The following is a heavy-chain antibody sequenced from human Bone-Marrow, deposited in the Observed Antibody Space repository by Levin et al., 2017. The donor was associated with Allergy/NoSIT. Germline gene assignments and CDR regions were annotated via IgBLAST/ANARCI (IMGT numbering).Heavy chain of an antibody. CDR3: ARDTTVFFRGAAGTDS. J-gene: IGHJ4*02. D-gene: IGHD3/OR15-3a*01. CDR1: GFTFNDYY. CDR2: ISGTGNTV. Sequence: GGSLRLSCAASGFTFNDYYMSWIRQAPGKGLEWVSYISGTGNTVYYADSVKGRFTISRDNAKTSIYLQMDSLRVEDTAVYYCARDTTVFFRGAAGTDSWGQGTLVTVST. V-gene: IGHV3-11*01.